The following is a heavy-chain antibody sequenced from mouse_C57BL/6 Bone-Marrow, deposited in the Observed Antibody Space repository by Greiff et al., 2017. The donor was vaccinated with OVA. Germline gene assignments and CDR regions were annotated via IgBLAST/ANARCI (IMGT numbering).Heavy chain of an antibody. CDR1: GYTFTNYW. V-gene: IGHV1-52*01. D-gene: IGHD2-1*01. Sequence: QVQLQQPGAELVKPGSSVKLSCKASGYTFTNYWMHWVKQRPIKGLEWIGNIDPSDSETHYNQKFKDKATLTVDKSSSTAYMQLGSLTSEDSAVYYGARMVTTWAGFAYWGQGTLVTVSA. CDR3: ARMVTTWAGFAY. J-gene: IGHJ3*01. CDR2: IDPSDSET.